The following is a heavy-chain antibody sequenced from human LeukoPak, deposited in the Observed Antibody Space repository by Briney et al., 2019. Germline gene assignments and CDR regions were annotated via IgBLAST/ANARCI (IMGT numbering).Heavy chain of an antibody. Sequence: GGSLRLSCAASGFTFSTSAMSWVRQAPGKGLEWVSVIGTTISDKYYADSGKGRFTISRDNSKNTVYLQLTSLRVEDTAVYYCAKRVAAAGRTYYFDYWGQGTVVIVSS. J-gene: IGHJ4*02. V-gene: IGHV3-23*01. D-gene: IGHD6-13*01. CDR3: AKRVAAAGRTYYFDY. CDR1: GFTFSTSA. CDR2: IGTTISDK.